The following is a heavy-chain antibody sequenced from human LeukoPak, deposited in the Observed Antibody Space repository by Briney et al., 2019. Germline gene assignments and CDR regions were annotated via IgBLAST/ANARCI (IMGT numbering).Heavy chain of an antibody. V-gene: IGHV3-74*01. CDR1: GFTFSNYA. CDR2: INSDGSST. D-gene: IGHD4-17*01. Sequence: GGSLRLSCAASGFTFSNYAMSWVRQAPGKGLVWVSRINSDGSSTSYADSVKGRFTISRDNAKNTLYLQMNSLRAEDTAVYYCARGGTVTTNNWFDPWGQGTLVTVSS. J-gene: IGHJ5*02. CDR3: ARGGTVTTNNWFDP.